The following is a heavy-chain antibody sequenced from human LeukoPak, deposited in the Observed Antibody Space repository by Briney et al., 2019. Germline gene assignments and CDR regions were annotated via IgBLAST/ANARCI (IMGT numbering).Heavy chain of an antibody. D-gene: IGHD6-19*01. Sequence: GESLKISCKDSGYSFTSYWIGWVRQMPGKGLEWMRIIYPGDSDTRYSPSFQGQVTISADKSISTAYLQWSSLKASDTAMYYCASWGYSSGWYDAFDIWGQGTMVTVSS. V-gene: IGHV5-51*01. J-gene: IGHJ3*02. CDR2: IYPGDSDT. CDR1: GYSFTSYW. CDR3: ASWGYSSGWYDAFDI.